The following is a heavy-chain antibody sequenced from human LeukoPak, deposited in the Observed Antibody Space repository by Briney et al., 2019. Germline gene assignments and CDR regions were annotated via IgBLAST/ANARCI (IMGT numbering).Heavy chain of an antibody. D-gene: IGHD3-22*01. V-gene: IGHV4-59*01. CDR1: GGSISSYY. Sequence: SKTLSLTCTVSGGSISSYYWTWIRQPPGKGLEWIGYIYYSGSTNYNPSLKSRVTISIDTTKNQFSLKLSSVTAADTAVYYCARGNYYDSSGYYRLFDYWGQGTLVTVSS. J-gene: IGHJ4*02. CDR2: IYYSGST. CDR3: ARGNYYDSSGYYRLFDY.